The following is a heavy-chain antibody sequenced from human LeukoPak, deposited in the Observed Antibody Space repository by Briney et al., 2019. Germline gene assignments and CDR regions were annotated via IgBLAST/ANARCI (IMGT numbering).Heavy chain of an antibody. J-gene: IGHJ6*03. CDR1: GGSISSYY. V-gene: IGHV4-4*07. CDR3: ARGNYYYYMDV. Sequence: SETLSLTCTVSGGSISSYYWSWIRQPPGKGLEWIGRLHTSGNNNYNPSLKSRVTMSVDPSKNQFSLKLNSVTAADTAVYYCARGNYYYYMDVWGKGTTVSVSS. CDR2: LHTSGNN.